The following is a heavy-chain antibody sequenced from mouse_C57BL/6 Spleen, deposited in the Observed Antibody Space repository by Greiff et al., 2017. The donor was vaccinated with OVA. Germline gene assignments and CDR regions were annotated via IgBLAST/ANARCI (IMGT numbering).Heavy chain of an antibody. CDR3: TKRGLHNY. V-gene: IGHV14-4*01. D-gene: IGHD6-1*01. Sequence: VHVKQSGAELVRPGASVKLSCTASGFNIKDDYMHWVKQRPEQGLEWIGWIDPENGDTEYASKFQGKATITADTSSNTAYLQLSSLTSEDTAVYYCTKRGLHNYWGQGTTLTVSS. CDR2: IDPENGDT. CDR1: GFNIKDDY. J-gene: IGHJ2*01.